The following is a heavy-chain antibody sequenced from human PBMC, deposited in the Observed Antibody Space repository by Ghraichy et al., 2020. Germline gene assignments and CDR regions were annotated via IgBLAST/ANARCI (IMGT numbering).Heavy chain of an antibody. D-gene: IGHD5-24*01. CDR2: IIPIFGTA. CDR1: GGTFSSYA. CDR3: ASSGGYNYPFDY. J-gene: IGHJ4*02. Sequence: SVQVSCKASGGTFSSYAISWVRQAPGQGLEWMGGIIPIFGTANYAQKFQGRVTITADESTSTAYMELSSLRSEDTAVYYCASSGGYNYPFDYWGQGTLVTVSS. V-gene: IGHV1-69*13.